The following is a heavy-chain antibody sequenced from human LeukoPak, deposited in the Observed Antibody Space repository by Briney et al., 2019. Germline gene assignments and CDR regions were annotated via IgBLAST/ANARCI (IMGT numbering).Heavy chain of an antibody. CDR3: ANGDPRYYYDSSGYYPFYYYYYMDV. J-gene: IGHJ6*03. CDR2: IRYDGSNK. CDR1: GFTFSSYG. D-gene: IGHD3-22*01. V-gene: IGHV3-30*02. Sequence: SGGSLRLSCAASGFTFSSYGMHWVRKAPGKGLEWVAFIRYDGSNKYYADSVKGRFTISRDNSKNTLYLQMNSLRAEDTAVYYCANGDPRYYYDSSGYYPFYYYYYMDVWGKGTTVTISS.